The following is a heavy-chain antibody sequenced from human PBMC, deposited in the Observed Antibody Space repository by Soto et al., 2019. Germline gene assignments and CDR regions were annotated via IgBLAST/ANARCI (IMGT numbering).Heavy chain of an antibody. CDR2: ISYDGSNK. V-gene: IGHV3-30*18. Sequence: GGSLRLSCAASGFTFSSYGMDWVRQAPGKGLEWVAVISYDGSNKYYADSVKGRFTISRDNSKNTLYLQMNSLRAEDTAVYYCAKSGYSSSWYLRGYFDYWGQGTLVTVSS. CDR3: AKSGYSSSWYLRGYFDY. D-gene: IGHD6-13*01. J-gene: IGHJ4*02. CDR1: GFTFSSYG.